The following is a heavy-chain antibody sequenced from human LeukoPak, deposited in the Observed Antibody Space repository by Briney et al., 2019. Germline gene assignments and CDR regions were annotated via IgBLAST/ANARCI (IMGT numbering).Heavy chain of an antibody. Sequence: GGSLRLSCAASGFTFSSYAMSWVRQAPGKGPEWVSAISGSGGSTYYADSVKGRFTISRDNSKNTLYLQMNSLRAEDTAVYYCASSYYTAPFNPFDPWGQGTLVTVSS. D-gene: IGHD3-10*01. CDR1: GFTFSSYA. V-gene: IGHV3-23*01. J-gene: IGHJ5*02. CDR3: ASSYYTAPFNPFDP. CDR2: ISGSGGST.